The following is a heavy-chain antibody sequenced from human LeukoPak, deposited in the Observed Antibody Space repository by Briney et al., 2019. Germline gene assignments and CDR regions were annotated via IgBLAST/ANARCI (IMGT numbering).Heavy chain of an antibody. J-gene: IGHJ4*02. D-gene: IGHD3-22*01. CDR1: GYIFTGYY. Sequence: GASVKVFCTASGYIFTGYYMHWVRQAPGQGLEWMGWINPNTGGTKFAQNFQGRVTMTRDTSMSTAYMELSRLRSDDTAVYYCARDPHYYYDNSGYYEYYFDYWGQGTLVTVSS. CDR2: INPNTGGT. CDR3: ARDPHYYYDNSGYYEYYFDY. V-gene: IGHV1-2*02.